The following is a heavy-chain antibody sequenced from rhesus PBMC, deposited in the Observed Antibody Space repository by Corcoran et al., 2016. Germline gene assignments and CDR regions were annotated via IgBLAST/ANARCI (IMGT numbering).Heavy chain of an antibody. CDR2: LYGSSTST. Sequence: QVQLQGSGPGVVKPSETLSLTCAVSGGSISDSYRWSWIRQPPGKGLEWIGYLYGSSTSTNYNPSPKSRVTISKDTSKNQFSLKLSSVTAADTAVYYCARLRSGDYYSFDYWGQGVLVTVSS. V-gene: IGHV4S10*01. CDR1: GGSISDSYR. J-gene: IGHJ4*01. D-gene: IGHD3-34*01. CDR3: ARLRSGDYYSFDY.